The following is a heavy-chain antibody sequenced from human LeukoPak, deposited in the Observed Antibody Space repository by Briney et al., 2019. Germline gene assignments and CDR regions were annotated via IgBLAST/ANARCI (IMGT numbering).Heavy chain of an antibody. CDR1: GFTFSDYG. CDR2: IYSGGST. V-gene: IGHV3-NL1*01. Sequence: GGSLRLSCAASGFTFSDYGIHWVRQAPGRGLEWVAVIYSGGSTYYADSVKGRFTISRDNSKNTLYLQMNSLRAEDTAVYYCARGADFDYWGQGTLVTVSS. J-gene: IGHJ4*02. D-gene: IGHD6-25*01. CDR3: ARGADFDY.